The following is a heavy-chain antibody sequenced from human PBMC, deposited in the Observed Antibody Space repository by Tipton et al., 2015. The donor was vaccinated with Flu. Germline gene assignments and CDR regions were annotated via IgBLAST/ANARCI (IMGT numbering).Heavy chain of an antibody. CDR2: ISYDGSNK. CDR1: GFTFSSYG. D-gene: IGHD5-18*01. Sequence: SLRLSCAASGFTFSSYGMHWVRQAPGKGLEWVAVISYDGSNKYYADSVKGRFTISRDNSKNTLYLQMNSLRAEDTAVYYCAKTTFRDTAYYYGMDVWGQGTTVTVSS. V-gene: IGHV3-30*18. CDR3: AKTTFRDTAYYYGMDV. J-gene: IGHJ6*02.